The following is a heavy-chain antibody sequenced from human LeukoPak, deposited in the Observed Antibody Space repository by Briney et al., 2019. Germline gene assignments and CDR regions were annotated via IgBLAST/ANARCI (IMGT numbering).Heavy chain of an antibody. V-gene: IGHV4-59*01. D-gene: IGHD1-14*01. CDR2: IYYSGST. CDR1: GGSISSYY. J-gene: IGHJ4*02. CDR3: ARDQLGNLDY. Sequence: PSETLSLTRTVSGGSISSYYWSWIRQPPGKGLEWIGYIYYSGSTNYNPSLKSRVPISVDTSKNQFSLKLSSVTAADTAVYYCARDQLGNLDYWGQGTLVTVSS.